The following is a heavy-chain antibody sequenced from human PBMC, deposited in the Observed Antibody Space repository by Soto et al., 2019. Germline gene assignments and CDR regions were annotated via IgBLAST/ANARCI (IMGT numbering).Heavy chain of an antibody. V-gene: IGHV1-18*01. D-gene: IGHD3-10*01. CDR3: ARVWIKEYYYGSGSYLFTKPYYFDY. J-gene: IGHJ4*02. CDR2: ISAYNGNT. CDR1: GYTFTSYG. Sequence: GASVKVSCKASGYTFTSYGISWVRQAPGQGLEWMGWISAYNGNTNYAQKLQGRVTMTTDTSTSTAYMELRSLRSDDTAVYYCARVWIKEYYYGSGSYLFTKPYYFDYWGQGTLVTVSS.